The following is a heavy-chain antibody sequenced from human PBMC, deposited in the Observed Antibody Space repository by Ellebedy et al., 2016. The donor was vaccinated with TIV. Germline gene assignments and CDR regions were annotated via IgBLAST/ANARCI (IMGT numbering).Heavy chain of an antibody. CDR3: VKTWHSSSWYSNWFDP. J-gene: IGHJ5*02. Sequence: GGSLRLSCSVSGFTFSSYAMHWVRQAPGKGLQYVSAISSNGVTTDYADPVEGRFTISRNNSKNTLYLKMTSLRPEDTAVYYCVKTWHSSSWYSNWFDPWGQGTLVTVSS. CDR2: ISSNGVTT. V-gene: IGHV3-64D*09. CDR1: GFTFSSYA. D-gene: IGHD6-13*01.